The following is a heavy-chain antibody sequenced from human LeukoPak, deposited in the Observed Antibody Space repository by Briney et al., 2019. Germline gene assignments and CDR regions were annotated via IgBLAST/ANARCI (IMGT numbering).Heavy chain of an antibody. J-gene: IGHJ6*03. CDR3: ARGGGYCTNGVCYRWNYHYMDV. V-gene: IGHV4-34*01. CDR1: GGSFSGYD. Sequence: SETLSLTCAVYGGSFSGYDWNWIRQPPEKGLEWIGKIIYSGSTIYNPSFKSRVSMSVDTSKNQFSLKLSSVTAADTAVYYCARGGGYCTNGVCYRWNYHYMDVWGKGTTVTVSS. D-gene: IGHD2-8*01. CDR2: IIYSGST.